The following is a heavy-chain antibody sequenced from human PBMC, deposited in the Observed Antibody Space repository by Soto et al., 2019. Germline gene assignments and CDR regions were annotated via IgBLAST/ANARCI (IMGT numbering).Heavy chain of an antibody. D-gene: IGHD3-9*01. J-gene: IGHJ6*02. CDR3: AKVVKYYFLTSYYQAPDYHGLDI. CDR1: SVAFIICV. V-gene: IGHV3-23*01. Sequence: ALRLNRAPTSVAFIICVVNGCRQAIAKGLEWVSLISGSGGSTHYADSVEGRFTISRDNPKNTLYLEMDSLRAEDTAVYYCAKVVKYYFLTSYYQAPDYHGLDIPGQ. CDR2: ISGSGGST.